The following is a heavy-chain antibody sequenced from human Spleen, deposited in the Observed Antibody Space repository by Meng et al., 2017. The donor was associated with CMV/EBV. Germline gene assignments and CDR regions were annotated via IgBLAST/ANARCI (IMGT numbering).Heavy chain of an antibody. J-gene: IGHJ4*02. D-gene: IGHD1-26*01. Sequence: SETLSLTCTVSGGSASSGRYYWSWIRQPPGKGLEWIGYIYYSGSTNYNPSLKSRVTISIDTSKNQFSLKLSSVTAADTAVYYCARVWGHFDYLGQGTLVTVSS. CDR2: IYYSGST. CDR3: ARVWGHFDY. CDR1: GGSASSGRYY. V-gene: IGHV4-61*01.